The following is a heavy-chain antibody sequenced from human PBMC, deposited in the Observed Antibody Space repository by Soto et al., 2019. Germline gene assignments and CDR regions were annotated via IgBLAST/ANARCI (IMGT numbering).Heavy chain of an antibody. D-gene: IGHD3-22*01. Sequence: GGSLRLSCAASGFTFSSYAMHWVRQAPGKGLEWVAVISYDGSNKYYADSVKGRFTISRDNSKNTLYLQMNSLRAEDTAVYYCARGLLHYYDSSGYRNWFDPWGQGTLVTVSS. CDR1: GFTFSSYA. CDR2: ISYDGSNK. J-gene: IGHJ5*02. CDR3: ARGLLHYYDSSGYRNWFDP. V-gene: IGHV3-30-3*01.